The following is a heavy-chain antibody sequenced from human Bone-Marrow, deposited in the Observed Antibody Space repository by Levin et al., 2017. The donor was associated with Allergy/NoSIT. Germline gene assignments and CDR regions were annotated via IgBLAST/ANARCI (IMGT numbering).Heavy chain of an antibody. V-gene: IGHV3-48*03. D-gene: IGHD2-21*02. CDR1: GFTFGSHE. Sequence: GGSLRLSCAASGFTFGSHEMNWVRQAPGKGLEWISYISSSGTTKYYADSVKGRFTISSKNSLYLQMNSLRAEDTAIYYCVRDKRSDGVTPDWYFDLWGRGTLVTVAS. J-gene: IGHJ2*01. CDR3: VRDKRSDGVTPDWYFDL. CDR2: ISSSGTTK.